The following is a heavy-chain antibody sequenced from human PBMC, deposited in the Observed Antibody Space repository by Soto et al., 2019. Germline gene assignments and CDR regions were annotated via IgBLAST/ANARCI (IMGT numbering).Heavy chain of an antibody. D-gene: IGHD6-19*01. CDR1: GYSFTAYH. V-gene: IGHV1-2*02. J-gene: IGHJ4*02. CDR3: ARDTVDGTDS. Sequence: ASVKVSCKASGYSFTAYHMHWLRQAPGQGPEGMGWINPNDGGTNYAQNFQGRVSMTRDTSSSTGYMELSGLRSDDTAVYYCARDTVDGTDSWGQGTLVTVSS. CDR2: INPNDGGT.